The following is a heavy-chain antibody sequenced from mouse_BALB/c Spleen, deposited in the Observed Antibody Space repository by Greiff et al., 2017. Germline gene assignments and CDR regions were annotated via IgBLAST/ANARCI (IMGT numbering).Heavy chain of an antibody. CDR2: IYPGDGDT. CDR1: GYSFTSYW. D-gene: IGHD2-3*01. J-gene: IGHJ2*01. Sequence: QVQLQQPGAELVRPGASVKLSCKASGYSFTSYWMNWVKQRPGQGLEWIGQIYPGDGDTNYNGKFKGKATLTADKSSSTAYMQLSSLTSEDSAVYFCARSGWLLRFDYWGQGTTLTVSS. V-gene: IGHV1-80*01. CDR3: ARSGWLLRFDY.